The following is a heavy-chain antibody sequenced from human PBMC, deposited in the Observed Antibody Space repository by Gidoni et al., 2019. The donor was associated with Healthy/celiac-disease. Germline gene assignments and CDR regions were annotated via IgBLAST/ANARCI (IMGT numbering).Heavy chain of an antibody. CDR2: IYSGGST. CDR1: GFTVSSNY. CDR3: AREPTDMDTAMVTDY. Sequence: EVQLVESGGGLIQPGGSLRLSCAASGFTVSSNYMSWVRQAPGKGLEWVSVIYSGGSTYYADSVKGRFTISRDNSKNTLYLQMNSLRAEDTAVYYCAREPTDMDTAMVTDYWGQGTLVTVSS. V-gene: IGHV3-53*01. J-gene: IGHJ4*02. D-gene: IGHD5-18*01.